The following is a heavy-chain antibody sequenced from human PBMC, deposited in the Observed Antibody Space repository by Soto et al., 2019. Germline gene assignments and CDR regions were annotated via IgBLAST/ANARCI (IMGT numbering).Heavy chain of an antibody. J-gene: IGHJ5*02. CDR2: ISYDGSNK. D-gene: IGHD1-26*01. CDR1: GFTFSSYG. CDR3: AKHAGASTSSRGLDA. Sequence: QVQLVESGGGVVQPGRSLRLSCAASGFTFSSYGMHWVRQAPGKGLEWVAVISYDGSNKYYADSVKGRFTISRDNSKNALFLQLTSLRAEDTAVYYCAKHAGASTSSRGLDAWGQGTPVTVSS. V-gene: IGHV3-30*18.